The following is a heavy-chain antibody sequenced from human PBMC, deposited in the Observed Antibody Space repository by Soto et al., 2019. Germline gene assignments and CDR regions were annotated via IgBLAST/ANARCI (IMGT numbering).Heavy chain of an antibody. D-gene: IGHD5-12*01. Sequence: QVQLVHSGAEVKKPGSSVKVSCKASGGTFSSYAISWVRQAPGQGLEWMGGIIPIFGTANYAQKFQGRVTITADESTSTAYMELSSLRSEDTAVYYCARDGPSRDGYNGYYYDGMDVWGQGTTVTVSS. CDR2: IIPIFGTA. V-gene: IGHV1-69*12. CDR3: ARDGPSRDGYNGYYYDGMDV. J-gene: IGHJ6*02. CDR1: GGTFSSYA.